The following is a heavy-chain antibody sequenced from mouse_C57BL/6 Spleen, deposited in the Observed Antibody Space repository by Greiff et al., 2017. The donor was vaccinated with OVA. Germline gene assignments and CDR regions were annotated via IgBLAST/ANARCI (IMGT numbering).Heavy chain of an antibody. Sequence: VQLQQSGPGLVKPSQSLSLTCSVTGYSITSGYYWNWIRQFPGNKLEWMGYISYDGSNNYNPSLKNRISITRDTSKNQFFLKLNSVTTEDTATYYCAREGLYDGYYLFDYWGQGTTLTVSS. J-gene: IGHJ2*01. CDR1: GYSITSGYY. CDR3: AREGLYDGYYLFDY. CDR2: ISYDGSN. D-gene: IGHD2-3*01. V-gene: IGHV3-6*01.